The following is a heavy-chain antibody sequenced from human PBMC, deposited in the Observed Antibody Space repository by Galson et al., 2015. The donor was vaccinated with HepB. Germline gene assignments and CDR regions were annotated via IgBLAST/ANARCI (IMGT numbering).Heavy chain of an antibody. CDR3: ARVALTWGRLNAFDI. J-gene: IGHJ3*02. V-gene: IGHV1-3*01. CDR1: GHTFSNYT. Sequence: SVKVSCKASGHTFSNYTMHWVRQAPGQRLEWMGWINAGNGNTKYSQKFQGRVTITRDTSATTAFMELSSLRSEDTAVYYCARVALTWGRLNAFDIWGQGTMVTVSS. CDR2: INAGNGNT. D-gene: IGHD3-16*01.